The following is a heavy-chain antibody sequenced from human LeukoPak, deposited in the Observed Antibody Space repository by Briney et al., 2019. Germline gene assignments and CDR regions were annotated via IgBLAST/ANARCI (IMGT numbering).Heavy chain of an antibody. D-gene: IGHD1-26*01. CDR2: INPNSGGT. CDR1: GYNFTGYY. Sequence: ASVKVSCKASGYNFTGYYMRWVRQAPGQGLEWMGWINPNSGGTNYAQKFQGRATMTRDTSISTAYMELSRLRSDDTAVYYCARDHPGVGATVAFDIWGQGTMVTVSS. V-gene: IGHV1-2*02. CDR3: ARDHPGVGATVAFDI. J-gene: IGHJ3*02.